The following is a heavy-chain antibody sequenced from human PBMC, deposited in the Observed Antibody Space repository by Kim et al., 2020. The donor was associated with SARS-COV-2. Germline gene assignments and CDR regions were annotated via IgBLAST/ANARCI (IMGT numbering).Heavy chain of an antibody. D-gene: IGHD4-17*01. CDR2: MNPNSGNT. Sequence: ASVKVSCKASGYTFTSYDINWVRQATGQGLEWMGWMNPNSGNTGYAQKFQGRVTMTRNTFISTAYMELSSLRSEDTAVYYCARGQILYGDYVFHVPLYYYYYMDVWGKGTTVTVSS. V-gene: IGHV1-8*01. CDR1: GYTFTSYD. CDR3: ARGQILYGDYVFHVPLYYYYYMDV. J-gene: IGHJ6*03.